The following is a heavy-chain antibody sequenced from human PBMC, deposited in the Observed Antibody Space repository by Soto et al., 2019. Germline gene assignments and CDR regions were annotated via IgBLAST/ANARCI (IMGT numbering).Heavy chain of an antibody. J-gene: IGHJ4*02. CDR2: ISSSSSYI. CDR1: GFTFSSYS. D-gene: IGHD5-18*01. V-gene: IGHV3-21*01. CDR3: ARDQPGYSYGYGLGY. Sequence: EVQLVESGGGLVKPGGSPRLSCAASGFTFSSYSMNWVRQAPGKGLEWVSSISSSSSYIYYADSGKGRFTISRDNAKNSLYLQMNSLRAEDTAVYYCARDQPGYSYGYGLGYWGQGTLVTVSS.